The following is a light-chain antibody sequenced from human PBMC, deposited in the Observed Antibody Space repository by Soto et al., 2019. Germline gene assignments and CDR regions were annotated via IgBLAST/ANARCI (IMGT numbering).Light chain of an antibody. CDR2: DAS. Sequence: EIVLTQSPATLSLSPGERATLSCRASQSVSSYLAWYQQKPGQAPRLLIYDASNRATGIPARFSGSGSGTDFTLTISSLEPEDFAVSYCQQRSNWPWTFGQVTKV. V-gene: IGKV3-11*01. CDR3: QQRSNWPWT. J-gene: IGKJ1*01. CDR1: QSVSSY.